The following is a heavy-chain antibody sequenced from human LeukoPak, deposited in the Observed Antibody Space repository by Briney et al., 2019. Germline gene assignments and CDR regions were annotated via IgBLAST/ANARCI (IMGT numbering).Heavy chain of an antibody. CDR1: GFTFSNAW. Sequence: GGSLRLSCAASGFTFSNAWMSWVRQAPGKGLEWVAVISYDGSNKYYADSVKGRFTISRDNSKNTLYLQMNSLRAEDTAVYYCARDAPQNIAALDYWGQGTLVTVSS. CDR2: ISYDGSNK. D-gene: IGHD6-13*01. V-gene: IGHV3-30*03. J-gene: IGHJ4*02. CDR3: ARDAPQNIAALDY.